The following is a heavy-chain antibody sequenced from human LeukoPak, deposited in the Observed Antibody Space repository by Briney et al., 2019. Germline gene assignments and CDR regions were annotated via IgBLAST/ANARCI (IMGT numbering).Heavy chain of an antibody. CDR3: ARDRYIYCGGDCHAFDY. V-gene: IGHV4-59*12. CDR1: GGSISGYY. CDR2: IYYSGST. D-gene: IGHD2-21*02. Sequence: SETLSLTCTVSGGSISGYYWSWIRQPPGKGLEWIGYIYYSGSTTYNPSLKSRVTLSVDTSKNQFSLRLSSVTAADTAVYYCARDRYIYCGGDCHAFDYWGQGTLVTVSS. J-gene: IGHJ4*02.